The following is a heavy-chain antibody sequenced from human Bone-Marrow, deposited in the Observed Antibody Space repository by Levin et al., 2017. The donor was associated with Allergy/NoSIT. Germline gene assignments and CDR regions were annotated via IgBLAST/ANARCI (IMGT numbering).Heavy chain of an antibody. J-gene: IGHJ4*02. V-gene: IGHV3-30*18. Sequence: QSGGSLRLSCAASGFTFSSYGMHWVRQAPGKGLEWVAVISYDGSNKYYADSVKGRFTISRDNSKNTLYLQMNSLRAEDTAVYYCAKDDIAAAGTLDYWGQGTLVTVSS. CDR3: AKDDIAAAGTLDY. CDR1: GFTFSSYG. CDR2: ISYDGSNK. D-gene: IGHD6-13*01.